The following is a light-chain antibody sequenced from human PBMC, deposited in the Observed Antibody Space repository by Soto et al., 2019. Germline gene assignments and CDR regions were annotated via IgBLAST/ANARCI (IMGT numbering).Light chain of an antibody. J-gene: IGKJ5*01. CDR3: QQLKSYPIT. CDR2: AAS. V-gene: IGKV1-17*01. Sequence: IPMTQSPPSLSASVGDRVPTTCRASQGIGSDLSWYQQKPGKDHKLLIYAASTLQSGVPSRVSGSGAGTDFTLTISSLQPEDFATYYCQQLKSYPITFGQGTRLEIK. CDR1: QGIGSD.